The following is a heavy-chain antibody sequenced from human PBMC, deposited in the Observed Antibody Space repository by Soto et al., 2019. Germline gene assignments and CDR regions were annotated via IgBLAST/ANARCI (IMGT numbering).Heavy chain of an antibody. CDR2: IYYTGST. Sequence: PSETLSLTCTVSGGSISSYYWSWIRQPPGKGLEWIGYIYYTGSTNYNPSLESRVTISVDTSKNQFSLKLSSVTAADTAVYYCARDKGYYGSDWGKGTRVTVPS. D-gene: IGHD3-10*01. CDR1: GGSISSYY. V-gene: IGHV4-59*01. CDR3: ARDKGYYGSD. J-gene: IGHJ4*02.